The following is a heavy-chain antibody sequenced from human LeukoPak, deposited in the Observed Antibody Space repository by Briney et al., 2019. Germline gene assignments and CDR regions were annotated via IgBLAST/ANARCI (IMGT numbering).Heavy chain of an antibody. CDR3: AKGERYCSSTSCLVDY. V-gene: IGHV3-30*18. CDR1: GFTFSSYG. D-gene: IGHD2-2*01. CDR2: ISYDGSNK. Sequence: PGGSLRLSCAASGFTFSSYGMHWVRQAPGKGLEGVAVISYDGSNKYYADSVKGRFTISRDNSKNTLYLQMNSLRAEDTAVYYCAKGERYCSSTSCLVDYWGQGTLVTVSS. J-gene: IGHJ4*02.